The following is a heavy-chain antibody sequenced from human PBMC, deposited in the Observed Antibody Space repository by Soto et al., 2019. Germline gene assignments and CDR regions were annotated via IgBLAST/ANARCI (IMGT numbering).Heavy chain of an antibody. Sequence: LETLALTCTVACGAMSGYYCSWIRQPPEKGREWIGYMYNTGRTVYNPSFKSRVTISVDTSKNQFSLTLNSVTAADTAVYYCARDLWGYCGTDCYPLDVWGQGTTVTVSS. V-gene: IGHV4-59*01. CDR2: MYNTGRT. CDR3: ARDLWGYCGTDCYPLDV. CDR1: CGAMSGYY. J-gene: IGHJ6*02. D-gene: IGHD2-21*02.